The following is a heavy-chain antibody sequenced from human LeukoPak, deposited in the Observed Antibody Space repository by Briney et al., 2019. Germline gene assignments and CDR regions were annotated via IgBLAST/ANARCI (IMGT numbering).Heavy chain of an antibody. CDR1: GGSISNYY. J-gene: IGHJ5*02. Sequence: PSETLSLTCTVSGGSISNYYWIWIRQPPGKGLQWFGHISYSESTNYNPSLKSRVTMSVDTSKNQISLKVTSVTAADTAVYYCARGHDGVVGWFAPWGRGILVTVSS. D-gene: IGHD2-15*01. V-gene: IGHV4-59*01. CDR3: ARGHDGVVGWFAP. CDR2: ISYSEST.